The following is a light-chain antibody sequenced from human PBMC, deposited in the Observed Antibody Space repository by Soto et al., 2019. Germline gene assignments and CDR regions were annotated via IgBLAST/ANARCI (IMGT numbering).Light chain of an antibody. CDR2: KAS. CDR3: QQYNSYSPYT. Sequence: DIQMTQSPSTLSASVGDRGTITCRASQSISSWLAWYQQKPGKAPKLLIYKASSLESGVPSRFSGSGSGTEFPLTISSLLPDDFATYYCQQYNSYSPYTFGQGTKLEIK. CDR1: QSISSW. J-gene: IGKJ2*01. V-gene: IGKV1-5*03.